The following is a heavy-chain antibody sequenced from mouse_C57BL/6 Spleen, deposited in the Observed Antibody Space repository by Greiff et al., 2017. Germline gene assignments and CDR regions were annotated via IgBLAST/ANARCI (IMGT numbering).Heavy chain of an antibody. Sequence: EVHLVESEGGLVQPGSSMKLSCTASGFTFSDYYMAWVRQVPEKGLEWVANINYDGSSTYYLDSLKSRFIISRDNAKNILYLQRSSLKSEDTATYYGARAYDGYYGAMDYWGQGTSVTVSS. CDR2: INYDGSST. CDR3: ARAYDGYYGAMDY. CDR1: GFTFSDYY. V-gene: IGHV5-16*01. J-gene: IGHJ4*01. D-gene: IGHD2-3*01.